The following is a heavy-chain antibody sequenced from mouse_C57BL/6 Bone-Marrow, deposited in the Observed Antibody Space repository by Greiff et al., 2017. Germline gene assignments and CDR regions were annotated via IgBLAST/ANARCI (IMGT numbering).Heavy chain of an antibody. CDR2: ISYSGST. CDR1: GYSITSGYD. V-gene: IGHV3-1*01. J-gene: IGHJ1*03. Sequence: EVKLEESGPGMVKPSQSLSLTCTVTGYSITSGYDWHWIRPFPGNKLEWMAYISYSGSTNYNPSLKSRISITADTSKNHFFLELNSVTTEDTATYYCARDIGPRYFDVWGTGTTVTVSS. D-gene: IGHD6-1*01. CDR3: ARDIGPRYFDV.